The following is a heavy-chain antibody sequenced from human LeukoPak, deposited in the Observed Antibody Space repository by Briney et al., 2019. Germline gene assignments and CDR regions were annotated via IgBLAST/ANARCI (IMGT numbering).Heavy chain of an antibody. V-gene: IGHV1-69*13. J-gene: IGHJ4*02. Sequence: ASVKVPCKASGGTFSSYAISWVRQAPGQGLEWMGGIISIFGTANYAQKFQGRVTITADESTSTAYMELSSLRSEDTAVYYCARDGRVYYFDYWGQGTLDTVSS. CDR1: GGTFSSYA. CDR2: IISIFGTA. CDR3: ARDGRVYYFDY. D-gene: IGHD3-16*01.